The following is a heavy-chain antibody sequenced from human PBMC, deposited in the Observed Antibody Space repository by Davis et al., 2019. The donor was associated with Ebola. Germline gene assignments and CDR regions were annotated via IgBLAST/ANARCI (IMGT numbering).Heavy chain of an antibody. CDR2: IVVGSGNT. D-gene: IGHD6-13*01. V-gene: IGHV1-58*02. CDR1: GFTFTSSA. J-gene: IGHJ3*02. CDR3: AADTIAAAGTLGAFDI. Sequence: AASVKVSCKASGFTFTSSAMQWVRQARGQRLEWIGWIVVGSGNTNYAQKFQERVTITRDMSTSTAYMELSSLRSEDTAVYYCAADTIAAAGTLGAFDIWGQGTMVTVSS.